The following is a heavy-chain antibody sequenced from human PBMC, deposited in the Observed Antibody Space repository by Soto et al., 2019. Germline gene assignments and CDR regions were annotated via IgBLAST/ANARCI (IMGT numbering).Heavy chain of an antibody. CDR3: ARGGYYDNVWGKLSHYGLDV. D-gene: IGHD3-16*01. CDR2: ISPYNDQT. Sequence: ASVKVSCKASGYTFIRYGITWARQAPGQRLEWMGWISPYNDQTIYAQKLQGRVTMTADTSTRTVYMQLRSLKSDDTAVYYCARGGYYDNVWGKLSHYGLDVWGQGTSVTVSS. CDR1: GYTFIRYG. V-gene: IGHV1-18*01. J-gene: IGHJ6*02.